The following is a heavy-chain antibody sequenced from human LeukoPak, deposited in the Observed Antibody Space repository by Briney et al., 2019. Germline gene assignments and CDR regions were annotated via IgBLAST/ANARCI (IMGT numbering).Heavy chain of an antibody. CDR2: ISRSGGST. CDR3: ARSLKISAALDVFDI. D-gene: IGHD2-2*01. Sequence: GGSLRLSCAASEFTFSSHSMNWVRQAPGKGLEWVSSISRSGGSTYYADSLKGRFTISRDNATNSLYLQMNSLRAEDTAVYFCARSLKISAALDVFDIWGQGTMGTVSS. V-gene: IGHV3-21*01. CDR1: EFTFSSHS. J-gene: IGHJ3*02.